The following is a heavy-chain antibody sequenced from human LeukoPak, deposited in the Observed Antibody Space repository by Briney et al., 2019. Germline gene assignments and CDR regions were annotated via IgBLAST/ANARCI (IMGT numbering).Heavy chain of an antibody. J-gene: IGHJ3*02. CDR1: GGSISSYY. Sequence: SPSETLSLTCTVSGGSISSYYWSWIRQPPGKGLEWIGYIYYSGSTNYNPSLKSRVTISVDTSKNQFSLKLSSVTAADTAVYYCARILSRTYYAFDIWGQGTMVTVSS. CDR3: ARILSRTYYAFDI. CDR2: IYYSGST. D-gene: IGHD3-10*01. V-gene: IGHV4-59*08.